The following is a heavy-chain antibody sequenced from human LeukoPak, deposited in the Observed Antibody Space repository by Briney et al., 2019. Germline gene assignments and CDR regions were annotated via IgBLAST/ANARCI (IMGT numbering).Heavy chain of an antibody. V-gene: IGHV3-64D*06. Sequence: GGSLRLSCAASGFTFSSYGMHWVRQAPGKGLEYVSAISSNGGSTYYADSVKGRFTISRDNSKNTLYLQMSSLRAEDTAVYYCVNGHSVWYGYFQHWGQGTLVTVSS. J-gene: IGHJ1*01. D-gene: IGHD6-19*01. CDR3: VNGHSVWYGYFQH. CDR2: ISSNGGST. CDR1: GFTFSSYG.